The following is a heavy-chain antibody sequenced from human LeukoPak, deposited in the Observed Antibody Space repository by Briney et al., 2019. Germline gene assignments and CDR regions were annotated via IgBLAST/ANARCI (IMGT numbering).Heavy chain of an antibody. CDR2: INPNIGGT. D-gene: IGHD2-15*01. Sequence: GASVKVSCKASGYTFTGYYMHWVRQAPGQGLEWMGWINPNIGGTNYVQKFQGRGTMTRDTSISTAYMELSRLRSDDPAVYYCASLYCSGGSCYPWGQGTLVTVSS. CDR1: GYTFTGYY. V-gene: IGHV1-2*02. J-gene: IGHJ5*02. CDR3: ASLYCSGGSCYP.